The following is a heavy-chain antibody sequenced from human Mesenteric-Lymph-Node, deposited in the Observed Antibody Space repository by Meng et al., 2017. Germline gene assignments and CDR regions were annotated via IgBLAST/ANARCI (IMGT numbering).Heavy chain of an antibody. CDR2: ISSRGDYI. D-gene: IGHD2-8*01. V-gene: IGHV3-21*01. CDR1: GFTFSSYA. CDR3: ARIQDNDYDDY. Sequence: VQLVGSGGGVVQPGRSLRLSCAASGFTFSSYAIHWVCQAPGKGLEWVSYISSRGDYIYYADSVKGRFTISRDNAQNSLYLQMNSLRAEDTAVYYCARIQDNDYDDYWGQGTLVTVSS. J-gene: IGHJ4*02.